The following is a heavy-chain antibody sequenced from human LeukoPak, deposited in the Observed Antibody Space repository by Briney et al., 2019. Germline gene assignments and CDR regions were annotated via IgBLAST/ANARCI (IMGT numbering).Heavy chain of an antibody. CDR1: GYTFTGYY. CDR3: AREAYYYDSSGYVYAFDI. V-gene: IGHV1-2*02. D-gene: IGHD3-22*01. J-gene: IGHJ3*02. Sequence: ASVKVSCKASGYTFTGYYIHWVRQAPGQGLEWMGWINPTSFGTKYEQKFQGRVTMTRDTSISTDYMELSDLRSDDTAVYYCAREAYYYDSSGYVYAFDIWGQGTMVTVSS. CDR2: INPTSFGT.